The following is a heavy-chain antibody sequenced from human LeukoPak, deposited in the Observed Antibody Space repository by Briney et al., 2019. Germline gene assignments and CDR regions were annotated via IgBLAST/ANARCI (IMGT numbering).Heavy chain of an antibody. Sequence: SETLSLTCTVSGGSISSSSYYWGWIRQPPGKGLEWIGSIYYSGSTYYNPSLKSRVTISVDTSKNQFSLKLSSVTAADTAVYYCARGPRRRSAGVVPAARYFQHWGQGTLVTVSS. CDR1: GGSISSSSYY. J-gene: IGHJ1*01. V-gene: IGHV4-39*07. CDR2: IYYSGST. D-gene: IGHD2-2*01. CDR3: ARGPRRRSAGVVPAARYFQH.